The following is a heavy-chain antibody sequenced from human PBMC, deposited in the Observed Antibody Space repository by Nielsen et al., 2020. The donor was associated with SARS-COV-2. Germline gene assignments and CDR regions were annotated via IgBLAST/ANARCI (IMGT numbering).Heavy chain of an antibody. CDR1: GFTFSGSA. Sequence: GESLKISCVASGFTFSGSAMHWVRQASGKGLEWLGRIRSYANEYATAYAASVIGRFTISRDDSKNTAYLQMNGLETEDTAVYYCSSPTVAYWGQGTLVTVSS. V-gene: IGHV3-73*01. CDR2: IRSYANEYAT. J-gene: IGHJ4*02. CDR3: SSPTVAY. D-gene: IGHD4-23*01.